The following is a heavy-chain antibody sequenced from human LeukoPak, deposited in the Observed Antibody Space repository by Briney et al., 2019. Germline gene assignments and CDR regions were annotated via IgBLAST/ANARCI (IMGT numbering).Heavy chain of an antibody. Sequence: GGSLRLACTASGFTFGDYAMSWFRQAPGKGLEWVGFIRSKAYGGTTEYAAPVKGRFTISRDDCKSIAYLQMNSLKTEDTAVYYCTRALGWGGYWFDPWGQGTLVTVSS. CDR1: GFTFGDYA. V-gene: IGHV3-49*03. J-gene: IGHJ5*02. CDR2: IRSKAYGGTT. CDR3: TRALGWGGYWFDP. D-gene: IGHD3-16*01.